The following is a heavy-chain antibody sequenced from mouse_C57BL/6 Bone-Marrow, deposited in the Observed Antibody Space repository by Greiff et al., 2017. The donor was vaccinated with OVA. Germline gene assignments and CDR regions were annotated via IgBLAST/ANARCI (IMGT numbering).Heavy chain of an antibody. CDR3: ASWDYSNYLAWFAY. Sequence: QVQLQQSGAELAKPGASVKLSCKASGYTFTSYWMHWVKQRPGQGLEWIGYINPSSGYTKYNQKFKDKATLTADTSSNTASMQLSNLTYEDSAVYYCASWDYSNYLAWFAYWGQGTLVTVSA. CDR2: INPSSGYT. CDR1: GYTFTSYW. D-gene: IGHD2-5*01. V-gene: IGHV1-7*01. J-gene: IGHJ3*01.